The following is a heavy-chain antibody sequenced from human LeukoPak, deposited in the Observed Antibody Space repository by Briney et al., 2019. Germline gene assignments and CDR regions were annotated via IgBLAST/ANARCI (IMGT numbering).Heavy chain of an antibody. D-gene: IGHD2-2*02. CDR1: GYSISSGYY. Sequence: KPSETLSLTCTVSGYSISSGYYWGWIRQPPGKGLEWIGSIYHSGSTYYNPSLKSRVTISVDTSKNQLSLKLSSVTAADTAVYYCARVDCSSTSCYSGIDYWGQGTLVTVSS. V-gene: IGHV4-38-2*02. CDR3: ARVDCSSTSCYSGIDY. CDR2: IYHSGST. J-gene: IGHJ4*02.